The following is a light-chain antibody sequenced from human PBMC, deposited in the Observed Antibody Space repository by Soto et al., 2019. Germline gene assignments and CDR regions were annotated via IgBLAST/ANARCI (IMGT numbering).Light chain of an antibody. CDR2: SAY. Sequence: DIQMTQSPSSLSASVGDRVTITCRASQNIDTYLNWYLQKPGQAPKLLIYSAYSLQSGVSPRFSGDGSGADFTLTISSPQPEDFATYYCQQSYNFPRTFGQGTTV. CDR1: QNIDTY. CDR3: QQSYNFPRT. J-gene: IGKJ1*01. V-gene: IGKV1-39*01.